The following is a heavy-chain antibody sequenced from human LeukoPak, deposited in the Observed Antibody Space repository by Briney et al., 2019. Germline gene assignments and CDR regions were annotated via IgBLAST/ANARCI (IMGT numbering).Heavy chain of an antibody. V-gene: IGHV3-7*01. D-gene: IGHD6-13*01. CDR2: IKGDGGEK. J-gene: IGHJ4*02. CDR3: ASLSSSGY. CDR1: GFAFSSHW. Sequence: PGGSLRLSCAASGFAFSSHWMSWVRQAPGKGLEWVTNIKGDGGEKYYVDSVKGRFTISRDNAKNSLYLQMNSLRAEDTAVYYCASLSSSGYWGQGTLVTVSS.